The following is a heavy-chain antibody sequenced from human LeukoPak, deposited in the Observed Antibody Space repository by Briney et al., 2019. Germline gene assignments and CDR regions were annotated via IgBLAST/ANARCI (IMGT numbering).Heavy chain of an antibody. Sequence: SVKVSRKASGGTFSSYAISWVRQAPGQGLEWMGGIIPIFGTANYAQKFQGRVTITADKSTSTAYMELSSLRSEDTAVYYCARVENFSSGWYYFDYRGQGTLVTVSS. J-gene: IGHJ4*02. D-gene: IGHD6-19*01. V-gene: IGHV1-69*06. CDR3: ARVENFSSGWYYFDY. CDR2: IIPIFGTA. CDR1: GGTFSSYA.